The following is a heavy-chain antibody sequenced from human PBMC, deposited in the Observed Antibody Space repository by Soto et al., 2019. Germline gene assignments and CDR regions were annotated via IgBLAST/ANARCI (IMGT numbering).Heavy chain of an antibody. D-gene: IGHD3-3*01. CDR1: GGTFSSYA. Sequence: SVKVSCKASGGTFSSYAISWVRQAPGQGLEWMGGIIPIFGTANYAQKFQGRVTITADKSTSTAYMELSSLRSEDTAVYYCARAQLGRLLEWLFGFDYWGQGTLVTVSS. V-gene: IGHV1-69*06. J-gene: IGHJ4*02. CDR3: ARAQLGRLLEWLFGFDY. CDR2: IIPIFGTA.